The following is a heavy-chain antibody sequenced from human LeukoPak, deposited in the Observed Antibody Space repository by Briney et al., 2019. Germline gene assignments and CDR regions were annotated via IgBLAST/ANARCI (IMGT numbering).Heavy chain of an antibody. CDR1: GFGFSRYW. D-gene: IGHD6-6*01. Sequence: GGSLRLSCAASGFGFSRYWMHWVRQAPGKGLVWVSRVSTDGTTTTYADSVQGRFTVSRDNAKDTLFLQMNDLRPEDTAVYFCARQCDPLRCASSSPDYWGQGTLVTVSS. CDR2: VSTDGTTT. V-gene: IGHV3-74*01. CDR3: ARQCDPLRCASSSPDY. J-gene: IGHJ4*02.